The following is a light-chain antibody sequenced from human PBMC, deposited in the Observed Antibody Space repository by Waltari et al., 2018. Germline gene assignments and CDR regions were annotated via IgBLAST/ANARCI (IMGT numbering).Light chain of an antibody. CDR3: QAYDGRLSGSV. CDR2: GDC. CDR1: SSNIEAGYD. J-gene: IGLJ1*01. Sequence: QSVLTQPPSVSGAPGQRVTISCTGSSSNIEAGYDVYWYQQLPGTSPKLRIYGDCIRPAWVPDLFPGSKSVTSASLAISGLQAEDGAGYYCQAYDGRLSGSVFGTGTKVTVL. V-gene: IGLV1-40*01.